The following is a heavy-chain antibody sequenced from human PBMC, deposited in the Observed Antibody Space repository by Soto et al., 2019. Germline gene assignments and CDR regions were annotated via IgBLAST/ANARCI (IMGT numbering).Heavy chain of an antibody. CDR1: GFTFSSYW. CDR2: IKQDGSEK. Sequence: GGSLRLSCAASGFTFSSYWMSWVRQATGKGLEWVANIKQDGSEKYYVDSVKGRFTISRDNAKNSLYLQMNSLRAEDTAVYYCARFYYDSSGYLPSPYYYYYGMDVWGQGTTVTVSS. J-gene: IGHJ6*02. CDR3: ARFYYDSSGYLPSPYYYYYGMDV. V-gene: IGHV3-7*04. D-gene: IGHD3-22*01.